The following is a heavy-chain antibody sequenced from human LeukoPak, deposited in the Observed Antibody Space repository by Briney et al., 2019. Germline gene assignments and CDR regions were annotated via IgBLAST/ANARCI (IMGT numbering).Heavy chain of an antibody. J-gene: IGHJ3*01. CDR3: ARYCTGSDCYSNRGAFGV. Sequence: PSETLSLTCTVSGGSISGYYWSWIRQPPGKGPEWIGHISYSGSVNSNPSLKSRVTASIDTSKNQFSLKLSSVTAADTAVYYCARYCTGSDCYSNRGAFGVWGRGTMVTVSS. CDR2: ISYSGSV. D-gene: IGHD2-8*02. V-gene: IGHV4-59*01. CDR1: GGSISGYY.